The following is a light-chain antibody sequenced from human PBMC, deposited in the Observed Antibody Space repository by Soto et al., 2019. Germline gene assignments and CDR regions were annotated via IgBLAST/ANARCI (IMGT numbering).Light chain of an antibody. CDR2: GAS. CDR1: PIFTSSY. V-gene: IGKV3-20*01. J-gene: IGKJ4*01. Sequence: DIVLTQSPATLSLSPGERATLSCRASPIFTSSYLAWYQQTPGQSPRLLIYGASSLANGLPDRFSGSGSETDFSLTISRLEPEDFAVYYCQHYDSSPTFGGGTKVEIK. CDR3: QHYDSSPT.